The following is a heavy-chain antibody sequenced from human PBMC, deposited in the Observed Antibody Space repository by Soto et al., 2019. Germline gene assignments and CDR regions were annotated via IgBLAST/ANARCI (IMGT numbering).Heavy chain of an antibody. V-gene: IGHV1-46*01. CDR1: GYTFTSYY. CDR3: ARDHRDFQGGMDV. CDR2: INPGGGST. J-gene: IGHJ6*02. Sequence: ASVKVSCKASGYTFTSYYMHWVRQAPGQGLEWMGIINPGGGSTSYAQKFQGRVTMTRDTSTSTVYMELSSLRSEDTAVYYCARDHRDFQGGMDVWGQGTTVTVSS. D-gene: IGHD3-3*01.